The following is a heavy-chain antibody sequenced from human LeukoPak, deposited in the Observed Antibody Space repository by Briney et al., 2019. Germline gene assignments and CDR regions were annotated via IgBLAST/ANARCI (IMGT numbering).Heavy chain of an antibody. CDR3: AIVTNQIDY. CDR2: ISDSGGST. D-gene: IGHD4-17*01. J-gene: IGHJ4*02. V-gene: IGHV3-23*01. CDR1: GLSFSSYA. Sequence: GGSLRLSCAASGLSFSSYAMSWVRQAPGKGLERVSFISDSGGSTYCVDSVKGRFTISRDNSKNTLYLQMNSLRAEDTAVYYCAIVTNQIDYWGQGTLVTVSS.